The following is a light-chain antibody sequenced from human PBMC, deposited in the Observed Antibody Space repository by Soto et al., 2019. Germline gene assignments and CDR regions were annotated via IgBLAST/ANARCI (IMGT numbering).Light chain of an antibody. V-gene: IGKV3-20*01. Sequence: EIVLTQSPGTLSLSPGERATLSCRASQSVSSSYLAWYQQKPGQAPRLLSYGASSRATGIPDRFSGSGSGTDVTLTISRPEPEDFAVYYYQQYGSSPPWTTGQGTKVEIK. CDR3: QQYGSSPPWT. CDR1: QSVSSSY. J-gene: IGKJ1*01. CDR2: GAS.